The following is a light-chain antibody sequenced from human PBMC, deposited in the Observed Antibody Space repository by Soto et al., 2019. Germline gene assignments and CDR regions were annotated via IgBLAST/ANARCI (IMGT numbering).Light chain of an antibody. CDR1: QSLLHSNGYNY. V-gene: IGKV3-20*01. CDR3: QQYGSSGT. CDR2: GAS. Sequence: DIVTTQSPLSLPVTPGEPASISCRSSQSLLHSNGYNYLDWYQQKPGQAPTLLIFGASSRATGIPDRFSGSGSGTDFTLTISRLEPEDFAVYYCQQYGSSGTFGQGTKVDIK. J-gene: IGKJ1*01.